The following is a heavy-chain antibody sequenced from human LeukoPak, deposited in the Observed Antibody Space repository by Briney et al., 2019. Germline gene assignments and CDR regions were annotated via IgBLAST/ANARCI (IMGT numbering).Heavy chain of an antibody. CDR2: IFSRGNT. CDR3: ARAASYFYGSGIDS. V-gene: IGHV4-59*12. J-gene: IGHJ4*02. Sequence: SETLSLTCTVSGDSISNYYWSWIRQPPGKGLEWIGYIFSRGNTNYNPSPQSRVTISVDTSKKQISLKLRSVTAADAAVYYCARAASYFYGSGIDSWGQGTQVIVSS. D-gene: IGHD3-10*01. CDR1: GDSISNYY.